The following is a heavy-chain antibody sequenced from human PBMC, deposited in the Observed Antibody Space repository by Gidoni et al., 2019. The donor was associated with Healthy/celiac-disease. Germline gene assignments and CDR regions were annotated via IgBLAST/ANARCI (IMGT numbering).Heavy chain of an antibody. V-gene: IGHV4-34*01. CDR1: GGSFSGYY. CDR3: AREKDYYDSSGFDAFDI. J-gene: IGHJ3*02. D-gene: IGHD3-22*01. CDR2: INHSGST. Sequence: QVQLQQWGAGLLKPSETLYLTCAVYGGSFSGYYWSWIRQPPGKGLEWIGEINHSGSTNYNPSLKSRVTISVDTSKNQFSLKLSSVTAADTAVYYCAREKDYYDSSGFDAFDIWGQGTMVTVSS.